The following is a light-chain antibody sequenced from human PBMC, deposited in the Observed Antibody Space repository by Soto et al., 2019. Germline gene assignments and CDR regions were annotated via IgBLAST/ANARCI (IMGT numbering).Light chain of an antibody. CDR2: DDR. Sequence: SYDLTQPPSVSVAPGQTATITCGGNNIGSKSVHWYQQRPGQAPVLVVYDDRDRPSGIPERFSGSNSGNTASLTISRVEVGDEAEYHCQEWDSNFDQWIFGGGTKLTVL. CDR3: QEWDSNFDQWI. V-gene: IGLV3-21*02. CDR1: NIGSKS. J-gene: IGLJ2*01.